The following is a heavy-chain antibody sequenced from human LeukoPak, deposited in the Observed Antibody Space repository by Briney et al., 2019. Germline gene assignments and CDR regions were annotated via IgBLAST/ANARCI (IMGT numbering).Heavy chain of an antibody. J-gene: IGHJ4*02. D-gene: IGHD3-10*01. CDR3: ATTYGSGSYFLDY. CDR2: IIPIFGTA. V-gene: IGHV1-69*13. CDR1: GGTFSSYA. Sequence: SVKVSCKASGGTFSSYAISWVRQAPGQGLEWMGGIIPIFGTANYAQKFQGRVTITADESTSTAYMELSSLRSEDTAAYYCATTYGSGSYFLDYWGQGTLVTVSS.